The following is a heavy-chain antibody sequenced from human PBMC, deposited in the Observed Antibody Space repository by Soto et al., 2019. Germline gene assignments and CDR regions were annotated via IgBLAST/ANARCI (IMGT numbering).Heavy chain of an antibody. CDR3: ARGGFYYYYMDV. Sequence: ASLKVSCKASGYTFTSYDINWVRQATGQGLEWMGWMNPNSGNTGYAQKFQGRVTMTRNTSISTAYMELSSLRSEDTAVYYCARGGFYYYYMDVWGKGTTVNVSS. J-gene: IGHJ6*03. CDR2: MNPNSGNT. V-gene: IGHV1-8*01. CDR1: GYTFTSYD.